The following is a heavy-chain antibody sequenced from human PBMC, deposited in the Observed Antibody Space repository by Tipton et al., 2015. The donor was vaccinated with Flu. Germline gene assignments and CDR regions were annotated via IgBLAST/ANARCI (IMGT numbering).Heavy chain of an antibody. V-gene: IGHV1-18*01. CDR2: ISAYNGNT. CDR3: AREAKWELAPVSYYYGMDV. D-gene: IGHD1-26*01. J-gene: IGHJ6*02. CDR1: GYTFTSYG. Sequence: QSGPEVKKPGASVKVSCKASGYTFTSYGISWVRQAPGQGLEWMGWISAYNGNTNYAQKLQGRVTMTTDTSTSTAYMELRSLRSGDTAVYYCAREAKWELAPVSYYYGMDVWGQGTTVTVSS.